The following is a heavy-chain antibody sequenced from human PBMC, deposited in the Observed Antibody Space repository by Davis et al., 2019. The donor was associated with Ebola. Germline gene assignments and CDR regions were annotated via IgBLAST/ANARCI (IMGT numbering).Heavy chain of an antibody. Sequence: SETLSPTCTVSGGSISFSSYYWAWIRQPPGKGLEWLGHIYFSGSTYYNPSLKSRVTISVDTSKNQFSLKLSSVTAADTAVYYCARGNYGDYIVLYYYNMDVWGQGTTVTVSS. J-gene: IGHJ6*02. CDR2: IYFSGST. CDR1: GGSISFSSYY. D-gene: IGHD4-17*01. V-gene: IGHV4-39*07. CDR3: ARGNYGDYIVLYYYNMDV.